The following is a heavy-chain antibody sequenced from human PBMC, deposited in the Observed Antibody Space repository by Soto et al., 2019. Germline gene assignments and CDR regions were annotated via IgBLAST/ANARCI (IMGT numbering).Heavy chain of an antibody. CDR3: ARLRGYDLSDY. CDR2: IYYSGST. Sequence: QLQLQESGPGLVKPSETLSLTCTVSGGSISSSSYYWGWIRQPPGKGLEWIGSIYYSGSTYYNPSLKSRVTISVDTSKNQFSLKLSSVTAADTAVYYCARLRGYDLSDYWGQGTLVTVSS. V-gene: IGHV4-39*01. D-gene: IGHD5-12*01. J-gene: IGHJ4*02. CDR1: GGSISSSSYY.